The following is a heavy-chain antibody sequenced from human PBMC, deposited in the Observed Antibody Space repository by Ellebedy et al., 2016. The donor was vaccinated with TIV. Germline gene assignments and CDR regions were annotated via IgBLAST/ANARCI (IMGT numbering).Heavy chain of an antibody. V-gene: IGHV3-72*01. CDR1: GFTFSNYN. Sequence: GESLKISCVASGFTFSNYNINWVRQSPGKGLEWVGFIRSQAYGGTTEYAASVRGRFTISRDDSKNSLYLQMNSLKTEDTAVYYCARERNYYFDLWGRGTLVTGS. CDR3: ARERNYYFDL. J-gene: IGHJ2*01. D-gene: IGHD1-7*01. CDR2: IRSQAYGGTT.